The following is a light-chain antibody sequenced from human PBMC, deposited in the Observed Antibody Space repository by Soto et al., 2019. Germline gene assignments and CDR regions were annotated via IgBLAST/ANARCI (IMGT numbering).Light chain of an antibody. J-gene: IGKJ2*03. CDR3: MQGTHWPPYS. CDR2: KVS. Sequence: VVLPQSPLSLPVTLGQPASISCNSSQSLVYRDGNTYLNWFQQRPGQSPRRLIYKVSDRDSGVPDRVSGSGSGTDFTLKISRVEAEDVGVYYCMQGTHWPPYSFGQGTKLEIK. V-gene: IGKV2-30*01. CDR1: QSLVYRDGNTY.